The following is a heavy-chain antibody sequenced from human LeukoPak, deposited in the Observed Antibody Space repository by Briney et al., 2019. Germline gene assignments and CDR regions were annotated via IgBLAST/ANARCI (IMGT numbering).Heavy chain of an antibody. D-gene: IGHD6-13*01. J-gene: IGHJ6*03. CDR3: ARDLSGNAHLAAAGDYYYYYMDV. V-gene: IGHV3-23*01. CDR1: GFTFSSYA. CDR2: ISGSRSYT. Sequence: PGGSLRLSCAASGFTFSSYAMSWVRQAPGKGLEWVSAISGSRSYTYYADSVKGRFTISRDNSKNTLYLQMNSLRAEDTAVYYCARDLSGNAHLAAAGDYYYYYMDVWGKGTTVTVSS.